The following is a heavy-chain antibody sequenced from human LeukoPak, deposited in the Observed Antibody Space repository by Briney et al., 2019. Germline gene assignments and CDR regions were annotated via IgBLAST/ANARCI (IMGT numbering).Heavy chain of an antibody. Sequence: SVKVSCKASGGTFSSYAISWVRQAPGQGLEWMGGIIPIFGTANYAQKFQGRVTITADESTSTAYMELSSLRSEDTAVYYCARGRGIAAAGTPDYFDYWGQGTLVTVSS. V-gene: IGHV1-69*13. D-gene: IGHD6-13*01. J-gene: IGHJ4*02. CDR1: GGTFSSYA. CDR2: IIPIFGTA. CDR3: ARGRGIAAAGTPDYFDY.